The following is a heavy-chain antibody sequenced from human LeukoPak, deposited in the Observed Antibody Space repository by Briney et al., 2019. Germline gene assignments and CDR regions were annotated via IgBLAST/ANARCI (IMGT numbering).Heavy chain of an antibody. J-gene: IGHJ4*02. CDR1: GFTFSSYG. Sequence: GGSLRLSCAASGFTFSSYGMHWVRQAPGKGLEWVAVISYDGSNKYYADSVEGRFTISRDNSKNTLCLQMNGLRAEDTAVYYCAKEPYGDLHYFDYWGQGTLVTVSS. CDR2: ISYDGSNK. CDR3: AKEPYGDLHYFDY. D-gene: IGHD4-17*01. V-gene: IGHV3-30*18.